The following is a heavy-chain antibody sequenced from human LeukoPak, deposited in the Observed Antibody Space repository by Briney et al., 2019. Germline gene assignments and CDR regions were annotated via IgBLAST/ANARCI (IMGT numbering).Heavy chain of an antibody. CDR3: ARDQEGFDY. V-gene: IGHV1-46*01. CDR1: GYTFTNNY. Sequence: ASVKVSCKASGYTFTNNYLHWVRQAPGQGLEWMGMIYPRDGSTSYAQNFRGRVTVTRDTSTTTVHMELRGLRSEDTAVYCARDQEGFDYWGQGTVVTVSS. J-gene: IGHJ4*02. CDR2: IYPRDGST.